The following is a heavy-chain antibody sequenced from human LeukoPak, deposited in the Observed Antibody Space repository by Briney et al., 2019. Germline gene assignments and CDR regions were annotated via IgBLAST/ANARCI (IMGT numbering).Heavy chain of an antibody. CDR2: IYYTGST. CDR1: GYSISSGYY. Sequence: SETLSLTCSVSGYSISSGYYWGWIRQPPGRGLEWIGSIYYTGSTLYNPSLKSRVSMSVDTSTNQFSLKLTSVTAADTAVYYCARDRTGRDTAQDDYWGQGTLVTVSS. V-gene: IGHV4-38-2*02. D-gene: IGHD5-18*01. J-gene: IGHJ4*02. CDR3: ARDRTGRDTAQDDY.